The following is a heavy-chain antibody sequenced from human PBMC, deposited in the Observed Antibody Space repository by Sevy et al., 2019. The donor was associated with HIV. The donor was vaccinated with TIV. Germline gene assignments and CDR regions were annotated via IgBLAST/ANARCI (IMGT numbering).Heavy chain of an antibody. CDR3: ARHAENVNFNAVEWFDP. CDR1: GGSISSSSYY. D-gene: IGHD3-3*01. J-gene: IGHJ5*02. V-gene: IGHV4-39*01. CDR2: IYYSGST. Sequence: SETLSLTCTVSGGSISSSSYYWGWIRQPPGKGLEWIGSIYYSGSTYYNPSLKGRVTISVDTSKNQFSLKLSSVTAADTAVYYCARHAENVNFNAVEWFDPWGQGTLVTVSS.